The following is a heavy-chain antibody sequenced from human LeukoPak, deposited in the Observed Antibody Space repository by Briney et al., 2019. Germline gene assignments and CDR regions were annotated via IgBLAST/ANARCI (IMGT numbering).Heavy chain of an antibody. CDR1: GFTFITYW. J-gene: IGHJ4*02. CDR3: ASRYSGSYNV. V-gene: IGHV3-7*02. D-gene: IGHD1-26*01. CDR2: MNQDGSEK. Sequence: GGSLRLSCAASGFTFITYWMSGVRQAPGQGLEWVANMNQDGSEKYYVDSVKGRFTISRDNAKNSLYLQINSLRAEDTAVYYCASRYSGSYNVWGQGTLVTVSS.